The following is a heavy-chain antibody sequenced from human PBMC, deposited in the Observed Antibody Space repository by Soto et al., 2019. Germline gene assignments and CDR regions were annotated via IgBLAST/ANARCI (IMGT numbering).Heavy chain of an antibody. CDR1: GGSISSYY. CDR3: ARVIAAAGCWFYP. D-gene: IGHD6-13*01. V-gene: IGHV4-59*01. J-gene: IGHJ5*02. Sequence: SETLSLTCTVSGGSISSYYWSWIRQPPGKGLEWIGYIYYSGSTNYNPSLKSRVTISVDTSKNQFSLKLSSVTAADTAVYYCARVIAAAGCWFYPWGQGTLVTVSS. CDR2: IYYSGST.